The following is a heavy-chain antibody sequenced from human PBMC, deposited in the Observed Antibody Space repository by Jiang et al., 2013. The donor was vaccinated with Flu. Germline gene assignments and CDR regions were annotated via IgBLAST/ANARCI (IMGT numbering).Heavy chain of an antibody. J-gene: IGHJ5*02. CDR2: IYTSGST. D-gene: IGHD3-22*01. Sequence: LTCTVSGGSISSYYWSWIRQPAGKGLEWIGRIYTSGSTNYNPSLKSRVTMSVDTSKNQFSLKLSSVTAADTAVYYCAREGNYYDSSGANWFDPWGQGTLVTVSS. CDR3: AREGNYYDSSGANWFDP. V-gene: IGHV4-4*07. CDR1: GGSISSYY.